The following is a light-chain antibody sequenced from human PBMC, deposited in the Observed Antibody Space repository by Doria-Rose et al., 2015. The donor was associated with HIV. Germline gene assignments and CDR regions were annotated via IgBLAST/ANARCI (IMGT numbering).Light chain of an antibody. V-gene: IGKV1-27*01. Sequence: TQSPPSLSASVGDRVTTTCRASQGISTYLAWWQQKPGKVPKLLIYTASTLQSGVPSRFSGSGSGADFTLTISSLQPEDVATYYCQKYDSAPRTFGQGTKVEIK. CDR3: QKYDSAPRT. CDR1: QGISTY. J-gene: IGKJ1*01. CDR2: TAS.